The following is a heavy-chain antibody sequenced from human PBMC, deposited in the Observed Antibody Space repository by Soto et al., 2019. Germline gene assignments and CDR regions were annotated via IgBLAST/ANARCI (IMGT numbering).Heavy chain of an antibody. V-gene: IGHV1-69*13. D-gene: IGHD5-12*01. J-gene: IGHJ5*02. CDR2: IIPIFGTA. Sequence: SVKVSWKASGGTFSSYAISWVRQAPGQGLEWMGGIIPIFGTANYAQKFQGRVTITADESTSTAYMELSSLRSEDTAVYYCARGRGYGNWFDPWGQGTLVTVSS. CDR1: GGTFSSYA. CDR3: ARGRGYGNWFDP.